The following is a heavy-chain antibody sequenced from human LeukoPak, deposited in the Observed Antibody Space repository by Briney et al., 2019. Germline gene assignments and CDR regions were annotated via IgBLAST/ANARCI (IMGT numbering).Heavy chain of an antibody. J-gene: IGHJ4*02. CDR1: GGSFSGYY. CDR3: ATEERYCSGGSCYLDY. D-gene: IGHD2-15*01. Sequence: SETLSLTCAVYGGSFSGYYWSWIRQPPGKGLEWIGEINHSGSTNYNPSLKSRVTISVDTSKNQFSLKLSSVTAADTAVYYCATEERYCSGGSCYLDYWGQGTLVTVSS. V-gene: IGHV4-34*01. CDR2: INHSGST.